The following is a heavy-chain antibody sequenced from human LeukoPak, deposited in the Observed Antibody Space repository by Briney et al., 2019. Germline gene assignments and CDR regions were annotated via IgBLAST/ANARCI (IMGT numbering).Heavy chain of an antibody. CDR3: ARHPPCGDYYYSDMDV. CDR1: GYSCTSYW. Sequence: GESLKISCKGSGYSCTSYWIGWVRQMPGKGLERMGIIYPGDSDTKYSPSFQGQVTISADNTITTAYLQLSSLKASDTAMYYCARHPPCGDYYYSDMDVWGQGTTVTVSS. CDR2: IYPGDSDT. J-gene: IGHJ6*02. V-gene: IGHV5-51*01. D-gene: IGHD4-17*01.